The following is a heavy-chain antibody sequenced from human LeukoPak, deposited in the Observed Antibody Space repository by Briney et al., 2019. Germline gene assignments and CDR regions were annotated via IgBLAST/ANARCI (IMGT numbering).Heavy chain of an antibody. Sequence: GGSLRLSCAASGFTFSSYIMNWVRQAPGKGLEWVSSISSSSSYIYYADSVKGRFTISRDNAKNSLYLQMNSLRAEDTAVYYCARDQYCSGGSCRYFDYWGQGTLVTVSS. CDR3: ARDQYCSGGSCRYFDY. CDR1: GFTFSSYI. J-gene: IGHJ4*02. D-gene: IGHD2-15*01. V-gene: IGHV3-21*01. CDR2: ISSSSSYI.